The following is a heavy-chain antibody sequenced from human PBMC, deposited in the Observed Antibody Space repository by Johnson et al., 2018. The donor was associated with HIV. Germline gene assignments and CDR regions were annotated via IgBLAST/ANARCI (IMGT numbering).Heavy chain of an antibody. CDR1: GFTFDDYG. CDR2: INWNGGST. Sequence: MLLVESGGGVVRPGGSLRLSCAASGFTFDDYGMSWVRQAPGKGLEWVSGINWNGGSTGYADSVKGRFTISRDNANNSLYLQMNSLRAEDTALYYCAREGGYCSGGSCVNAFDIWGQGTMVTVSS. V-gene: IGHV3-20*04. CDR3: AREGGYCSGGSCVNAFDI. D-gene: IGHD2-15*01. J-gene: IGHJ3*02.